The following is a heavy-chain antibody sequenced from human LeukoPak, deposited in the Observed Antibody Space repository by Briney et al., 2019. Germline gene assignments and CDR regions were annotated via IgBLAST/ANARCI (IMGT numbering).Heavy chain of an antibody. Sequence: ASVKVSCKASGYTFTSYDINWVRQATGQGLEWMGWMNPNSGNTGYAQKFQGRVTITRNTSISTAYMELSSPRSEDTAVYYCARVVSILWSRRFYYYMDVWGKGTTVTVSS. J-gene: IGHJ6*03. CDR2: MNPNSGNT. CDR1: GYTFTSYD. V-gene: IGHV1-8*03. D-gene: IGHD2-21*01. CDR3: ARVVSILWSRRFYYYMDV.